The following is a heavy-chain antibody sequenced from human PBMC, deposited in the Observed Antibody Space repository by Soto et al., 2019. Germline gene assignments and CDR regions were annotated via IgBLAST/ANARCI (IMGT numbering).Heavy chain of an antibody. CDR3: ARDDEYSGNGMDV. Sequence: QVQLVESGGGVVQPGRSLTLSCAASGFTFSNYGMHWVRQAPGKGLVWVAVILNDGSNRYHADSVKDRFTISRDNSKNTLYLQLNSLRAEDTAVYYCARDDEYSGNGMDVWGQGPTVTVS. CDR1: GFTFSNYG. V-gene: IGHV3-33*01. CDR2: ILNDGSNR. J-gene: IGHJ6*02. D-gene: IGHD3-10*01.